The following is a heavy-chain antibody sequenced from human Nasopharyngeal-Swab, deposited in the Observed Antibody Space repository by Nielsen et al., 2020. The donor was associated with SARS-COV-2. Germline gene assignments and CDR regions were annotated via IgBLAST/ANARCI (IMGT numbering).Heavy chain of an antibody. CDR1: GFTFSSHG. D-gene: IGHD3-10*01. J-gene: IGHJ6*03. Sequence: GGSLRLSCAAWGFTFSSHGMHWARQAPGKGLEWVAVIWYEGSNKYYADSVKGRFTISRDNSKNTLYLQMNSLRAEDTAVYYCARDSGITMVRGVINGYYYYYMDVWGKGTTVTVSS. CDR3: ARDSGITMVRGVINGYYYYYMDV. CDR2: IWYEGSNK. V-gene: IGHV3-33*01.